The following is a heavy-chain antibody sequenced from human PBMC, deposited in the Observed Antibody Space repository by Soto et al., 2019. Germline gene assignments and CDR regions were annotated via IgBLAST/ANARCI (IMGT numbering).Heavy chain of an antibody. CDR2: IIPIFGTA. D-gene: IGHD3-22*01. Sequence: SVKVSCKASGGTFSSYAISWVRQAPGQGLEWMGGIIPIFGTANYAQKFQGRVTITADKSTSTAYMELSSLRSEDTAVYYCARAYYYDSSGYRGADYYYYYGMDVWGQGTTVTVS. V-gene: IGHV1-69*06. J-gene: IGHJ6*02. CDR1: GGTFSSYA. CDR3: ARAYYYDSSGYRGADYYYYYGMDV.